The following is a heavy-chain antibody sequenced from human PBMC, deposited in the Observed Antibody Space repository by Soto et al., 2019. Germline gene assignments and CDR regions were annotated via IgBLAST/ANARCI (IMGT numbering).Heavy chain of an antibody. CDR3: AKQARGGSSTPDY. J-gene: IGHJ4*02. V-gene: IGHV3-9*01. D-gene: IGHD2-15*01. CDR1: GFTFDDHA. Sequence: GGSLRLSCAASGFTFDDHAMHWVRQAPGKGLEWVSGLNWDSGSISYADSVKGRFTLSRDNDKNALYLQMNRLRADDTALDYYAKQARGGSSTPDYWGQGTLVTVSS. CDR2: LNWDSGSI.